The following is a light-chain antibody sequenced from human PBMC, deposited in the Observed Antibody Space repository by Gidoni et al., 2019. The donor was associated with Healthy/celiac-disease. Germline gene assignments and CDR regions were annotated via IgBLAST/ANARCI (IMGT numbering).Light chain of an antibody. Sequence: SSPLTQPPSVSVPPGQTASITCSGDKLGDKYACWYQQKPGQSPVLVIYQDSKRPSGIPERFSGSNSGNTATLTISGTQAMDEADYYCQAWDSSTVVFGGGTKLTVL. CDR1: KLGDKY. V-gene: IGLV3-1*01. J-gene: IGLJ2*01. CDR2: QDS. CDR3: QAWDSSTVV.